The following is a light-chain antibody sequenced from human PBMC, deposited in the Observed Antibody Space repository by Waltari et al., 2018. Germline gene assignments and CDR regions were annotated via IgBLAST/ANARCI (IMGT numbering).Light chain of an antibody. Sequence: EIVLTQSPGTLSLSPGERATLSCRARQGVRSSELAWYQQKPGQAPRLLIFGASNRATGIPDRFSGSGSGTDFTLTISRLEPEDFAVYYCLQYGSSPWTFGQGTKVEIK. J-gene: IGKJ1*01. V-gene: IGKV3-20*01. CDR1: QGVRSSE. CDR2: GAS. CDR3: LQYGSSPWT.